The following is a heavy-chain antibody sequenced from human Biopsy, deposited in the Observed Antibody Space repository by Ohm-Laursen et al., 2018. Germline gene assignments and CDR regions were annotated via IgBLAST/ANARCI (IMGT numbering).Heavy chain of an antibody. D-gene: IGHD5-24*01. CDR3: ARQDGYLGYEY. CDR2: IFNSANT. Sequence: TLSLTCTVSGGSIGSGGSYWSWVRQRPGKGLEWIGYIFNSANTYYNPSLKNLITISGDTSKNQLSLKLNSVTAADTAVYYCARQDGYLGYEYWGQGALVTVSS. J-gene: IGHJ4*02. CDR1: GGSIGSGGSY. V-gene: IGHV4-31*01.